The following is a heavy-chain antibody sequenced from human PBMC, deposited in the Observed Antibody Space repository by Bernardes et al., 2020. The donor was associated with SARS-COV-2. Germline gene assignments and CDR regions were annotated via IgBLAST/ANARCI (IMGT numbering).Heavy chain of an antibody. CDR1: RFTSSSYC. D-gene: IGHD3-22*01. Sequence: GGFLRLSSASSRFTSSSYCIHWVLPSPGKGLEWVAVIWYDGSNKYYADSVKGRFTISRDNSKNTLYLQMNSLRAEDTAVYYCASAYDSSGYLDYWGQGTLVTVSS. V-gene: IGHV3-33*01. CDR2: IWYDGSNK. CDR3: ASAYDSSGYLDY. J-gene: IGHJ4*02.